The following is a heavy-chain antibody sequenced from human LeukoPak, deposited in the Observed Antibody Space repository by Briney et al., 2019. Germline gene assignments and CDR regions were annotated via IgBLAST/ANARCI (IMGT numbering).Heavy chain of an antibody. V-gene: IGHV3-30*02. J-gene: IGHJ4*02. CDR2: IRHDGSDK. CDR1: GFSFSSYG. Sequence: PGGSLRLSCGASGFSFSSYGMHWVRQAPGKGLEWVAFIRHDGSDKYYVDSVKGRFSISRDNSKNTLHLQVNSLTPEDAAVYYCVKDGPPFDYWGQGTLLTVSS. CDR3: VKDGPPFDY.